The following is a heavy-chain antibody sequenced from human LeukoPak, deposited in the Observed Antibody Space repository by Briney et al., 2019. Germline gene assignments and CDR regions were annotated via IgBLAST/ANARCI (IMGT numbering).Heavy chain of an antibody. CDR3: ARDNFYGSGSYPTYYYYYMDV. D-gene: IGHD3-10*01. V-gene: IGHV4-4*02. CDR1: GGSISSSNW. CDR2: IYHSGST. J-gene: IGHJ6*03. Sequence: SGTLSLTCAVSGGSISSSNWWSWVRQPPGKGLEWIGEIYHSGSTNYNPSLKSRVTISVDKSKNQFSLKLSSVTAADTAVYYCARDNFYGSGSYPTYYYYYMDVWGKGTTVTVSS.